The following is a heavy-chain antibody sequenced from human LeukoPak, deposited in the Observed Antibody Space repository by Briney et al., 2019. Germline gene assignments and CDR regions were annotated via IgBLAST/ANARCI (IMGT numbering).Heavy chain of an antibody. CDR1: GFTFSTYA. J-gene: IGHJ4*02. CDR3: ARGEFSGLDY. CDR2: ILYDGSNE. Sequence: GGSLRLSCAASGFTFSTYAMHWVRQAPGRGLEWVAVILYDGSNEHYTDSVRGRFTISRDNPKNTLWLQMNSLTADDTAVYYCARGEFSGLDYWGQGTLVTVSS. V-gene: IGHV3-30-3*01. D-gene: IGHD5-12*01.